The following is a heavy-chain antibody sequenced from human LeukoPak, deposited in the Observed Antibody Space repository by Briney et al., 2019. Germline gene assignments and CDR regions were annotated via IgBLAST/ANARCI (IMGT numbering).Heavy chain of an antibody. D-gene: IGHD2-15*01. V-gene: IGHV3-23*01. Sequence: PGGSLRLSCAASGFTFSRYAMSWVRQAPGKGLGWVSAISGSGGSTYYADSVKGRFTISRDNSKNRLYLQMNSLRAEDTAVYYCAKIGSEVAATRVDYWGQGTLVTVSS. J-gene: IGHJ4*02. CDR3: AKIGSEVAATRVDY. CDR2: ISGSGGST. CDR1: GFTFSRYA.